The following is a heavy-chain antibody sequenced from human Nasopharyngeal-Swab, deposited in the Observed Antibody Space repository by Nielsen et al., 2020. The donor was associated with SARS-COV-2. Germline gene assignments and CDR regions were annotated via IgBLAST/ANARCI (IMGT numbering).Heavy chain of an antibody. J-gene: IGHJ6*02. D-gene: IGHD3-9*01. Sequence: GGSLRLSCAASGFTFSDYYMSWIRQAPGKGLEWVSYISSSSSYTNYADSVKGRFTISRDNAKNSLHLQMNSLRAEDTAVYYCARVSPPLLTGPYYYYGMDVWGQGTTVTVSS. CDR1: GFTFSDYY. CDR2: ISSSSSYT. V-gene: IGHV3-11*06. CDR3: ARVSPPLLTGPYYYYGMDV.